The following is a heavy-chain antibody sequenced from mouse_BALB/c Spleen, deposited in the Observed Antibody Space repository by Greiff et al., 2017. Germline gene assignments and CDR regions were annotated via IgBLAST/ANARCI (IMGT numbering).Heavy chain of an antibody. Sequence: EVMLVESGGGLVQPGGSRKLSCAASGFTFSDYGMAWVRQAPGKGPEWVAFISNLAYSIYYADTVTGRFTISRDNAKNTLYLQMSSLKSEDTAMYYCTRDPYYRYEYYAMDYWGQGTSVTVSS. CDR2: ISNLAYSI. CDR1: GFTFSDYG. V-gene: IGHV5-15*02. CDR3: TRDPYYRYEYYAMDY. D-gene: IGHD2-14*01. J-gene: IGHJ4*01.